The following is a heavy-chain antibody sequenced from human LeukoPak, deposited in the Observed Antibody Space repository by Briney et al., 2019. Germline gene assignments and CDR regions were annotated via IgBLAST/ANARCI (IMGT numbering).Heavy chain of an antibody. J-gene: IGHJ2*01. CDR3: ARARRVGYCSSTSCPGYFDL. CDR1: GDSISGTFY. V-gene: IGHV4-61*02. D-gene: IGHD2-2*01. Sequence: SQTLSLTCTVSGDSISGTFYWTWIRQPAGKGLEWIGRVYASGSTNYNPSLKSRVTISVDTSKNQFSLKLDSVTAADTAVYYCARARRVGYCSSTSCPGYFDLWGRGTLVTVSS. CDR2: VYASGST.